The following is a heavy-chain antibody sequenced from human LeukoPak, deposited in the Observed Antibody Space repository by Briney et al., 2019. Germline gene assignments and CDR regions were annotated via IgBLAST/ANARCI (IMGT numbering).Heavy chain of an antibody. D-gene: IGHD6-13*01. V-gene: IGHV4-4*07. CDR2: IYTSGST. J-gene: IGHJ6*03. CDR1: GGSISSYY. Sequence: PSETLSLTCTVSGGSISSYYWSWIRQPAGKGLEWIGRIYTSGSTNYNPSLKSRVTMSVDTSKNQFSLKLSSVTAADTAVYYCARVSSSWSLYYYYYMDVWGKGTTVTVSS. CDR3: ARVSSSWSLYYYYYMDV.